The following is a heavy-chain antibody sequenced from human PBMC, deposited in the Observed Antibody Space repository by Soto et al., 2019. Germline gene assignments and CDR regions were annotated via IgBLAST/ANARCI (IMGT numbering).Heavy chain of an antibody. CDR2: IYYSGST. Sequence: PSETLSLTCTVSGGSISSGDYYWSWIRQPPGKGLEWIGYIYYSGSTYYNPSLKSRVTISVDTSKNQFSLKLSSVTAADTAVYYCASGIAACPSPYNWGQGTLVTVSS. CDR1: GGSISSGDYY. D-gene: IGHD6-6*01. V-gene: IGHV4-30-4*01. J-gene: IGHJ4*02. CDR3: ASGIAACPSPYN.